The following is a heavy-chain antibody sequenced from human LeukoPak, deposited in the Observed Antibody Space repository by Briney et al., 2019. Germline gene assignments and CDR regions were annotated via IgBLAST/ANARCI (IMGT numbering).Heavy chain of an antibody. J-gene: IGHJ4*02. V-gene: IGHV4-34*01. CDR2: INHSGST. CDR1: GGSFSGYY. D-gene: IGHD3-22*01. Sequence: PSETLSLTCAAYGGSFSGYYWSWIRQPPGKGLEWIGEINHSGSTNYNPSLKSRVTISVDTSKNQFSLKLSSVTAADTAVYYCARDGEGYYDSSGYYPRYFDYWGQGTLVTVSS. CDR3: ARDGEGYYDSSGYYPRYFDY.